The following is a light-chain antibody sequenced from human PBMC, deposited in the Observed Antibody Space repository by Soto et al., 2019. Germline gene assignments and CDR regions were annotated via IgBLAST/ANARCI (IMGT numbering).Light chain of an antibody. V-gene: IGKV3-20*01. J-gene: IGKJ1*01. Sequence: EIVMTQSPATLSVSPGERATLSCRASQGISSNLAWYQQKPGQAPRLVIYDASSRATGIPDRFSGSGSGTDFTLTISRLEPEDFAVYFCYQYDSSPWTFGQGTKVEIK. CDR2: DAS. CDR1: QGISSN. CDR3: YQYDSSPWT.